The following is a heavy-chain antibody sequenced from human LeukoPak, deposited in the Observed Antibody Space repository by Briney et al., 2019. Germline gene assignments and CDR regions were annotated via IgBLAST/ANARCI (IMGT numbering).Heavy chain of an antibody. V-gene: IGHV4-34*01. J-gene: IGHJ6*02. CDR2: INHSGST. Sequence: SETLSLTCAVYGGSSSGYYWSWIRQPPGKGLEWIGEINHSGSTNYNPSLKSRVTISVDTSKNQFSLKLSSVTAADTAVYYCAGNYYYYYGMDVWGQGTTVTVSS. CDR3: AGNYYYYYGMDV. CDR1: GGSSSGYY.